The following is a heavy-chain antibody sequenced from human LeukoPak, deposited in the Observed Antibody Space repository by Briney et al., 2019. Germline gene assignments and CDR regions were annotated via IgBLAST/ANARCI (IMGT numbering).Heavy chain of an antibody. CDR3: AREVLIDSYFYYMDV. CDR2: INWNGGST. CDR1: GFTFDDYG. Sequence: GGSLRLSCAASGFTFDDYGMSWVRQAPGKGLEWVSSINWNGGSTAYADSVKGRFTISRDNAKNSLYLQMNSLRAEDTALYYWAREVLIDSYFYYMDVWGKGTTVTVSS. J-gene: IGHJ6*03. V-gene: IGHV3-20*04. D-gene: IGHD1-1*01.